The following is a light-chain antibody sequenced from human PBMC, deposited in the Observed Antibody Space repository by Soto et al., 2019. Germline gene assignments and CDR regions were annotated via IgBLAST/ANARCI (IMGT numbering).Light chain of an antibody. J-gene: IGKJ5*01. Sequence: DIVLTQSPGTLSLSPGERATLSCRASQSVGSIYLAWYQPKPGQAPRLLIYGASSRATGIPDRFSGSGSGTDFTLTISRLEPEDFAVYYCQQYGSSPKTFGQGTRLEI. CDR1: QSVGSIY. V-gene: IGKV3-20*01. CDR3: QQYGSSPKT. CDR2: GAS.